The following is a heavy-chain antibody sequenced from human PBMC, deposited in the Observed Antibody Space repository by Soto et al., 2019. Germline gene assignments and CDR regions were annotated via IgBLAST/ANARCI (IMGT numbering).Heavy chain of an antibody. CDR1: GFTFSSYA. CDR2: ISGSGGST. D-gene: IGHD3-22*01. J-gene: IGHJ4*02. CDR3: ATGSTYYYDSSGYYSPPFDY. V-gene: IGHV3-23*01. Sequence: GGSLRLSCAASGFTFSSYAMSWVRQAPGKGLEWVSAISGSGGSTYYADSVKGRFTISRDNSKNTLYPQMNSLRAEDTAVYYCATGSTYYYDSSGYYSPPFDYWGQGTLVTVSS.